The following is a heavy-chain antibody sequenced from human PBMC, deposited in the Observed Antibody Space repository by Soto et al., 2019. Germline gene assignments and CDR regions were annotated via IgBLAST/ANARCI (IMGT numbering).Heavy chain of an antibody. CDR1: GYTFTGYY. CDR3: ARDRGIAAAGEFDY. J-gene: IGHJ4*02. CDR2: INPNSCGT. V-gene: IGHV1-2*04. D-gene: IGHD6-13*01. Sequence: ASVKVSCKASGYTFTGYYMHWVRQAPGQGLEWMGWINPNSCGTNYARKFQGWVTMTRDTSISTAYMELSRLRSDDTAVYYCARDRGIAAAGEFDYWGQGTLVTVSS.